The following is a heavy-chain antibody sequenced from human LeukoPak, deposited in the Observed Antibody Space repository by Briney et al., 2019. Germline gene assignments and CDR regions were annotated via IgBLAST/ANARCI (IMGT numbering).Heavy chain of an antibody. D-gene: IGHD2-21*01. CDR1: GYTFTSYG. J-gene: IGHJ4*02. CDR3: ARGDPPYCGGDCYPHFDY. V-gene: IGHV1-18*01. CDR2: ISAYNGNT. Sequence: ASVKVSCKASGYTFTSYGISWVRQAPGQGPEWMGWISAYNGNTNYAQKLQGRVTMTTDTSTSTAYMELRSLRSDDTAVYYCARGDPPYCGGDCYPHFDYWGQGTLVTVSS.